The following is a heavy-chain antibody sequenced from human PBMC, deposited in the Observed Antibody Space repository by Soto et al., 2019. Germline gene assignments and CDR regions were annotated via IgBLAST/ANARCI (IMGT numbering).Heavy chain of an antibody. CDR3: ARGRYGDY. V-gene: IGHV1-18*01. D-gene: IGHD1-1*01. Sequence: QVHLVQSGAEVKKPGASVKVSCKGSGYAFTTYGITWVRQAPGQGLEWMGWISAHNGNTNYAQKLQGRVTVTRATSTSTAYMELRSLRSADTAVYSCARGRYGDYWGQGALVTVSS. J-gene: IGHJ4*02. CDR1: GYAFTTYG. CDR2: ISAHNGNT.